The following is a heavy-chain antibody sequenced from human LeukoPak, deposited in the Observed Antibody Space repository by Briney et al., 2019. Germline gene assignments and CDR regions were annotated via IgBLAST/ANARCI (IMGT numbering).Heavy chain of an antibody. V-gene: IGHV1-2*04. D-gene: IGHD5-24*01. Sequence: ASVKVSCKASGYTFTGYFMHWVRQAPGQGLEWMGWINPNSGGTKYAQKFQGWVTMTRDTSISTAYMELSRLRSDDTAVYYCARALKRRNGYSPFAFDVWGQGTMVTVSS. J-gene: IGHJ3*01. CDR2: INPNSGGT. CDR3: ARALKRRNGYSPFAFDV. CDR1: GYTFTGYF.